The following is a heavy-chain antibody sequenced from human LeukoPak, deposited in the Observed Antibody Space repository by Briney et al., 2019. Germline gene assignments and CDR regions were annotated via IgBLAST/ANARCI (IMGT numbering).Heavy chain of an antibody. CDR3: ARRGGAVAKGWYFDL. D-gene: IGHD3-16*01. V-gene: IGHV3-30-3*01. Sequence: PGRSLRLSCAASGFTFSSYAMHWVRQAPGKGLEWVAVISYDGSNKYYADSVKGRFTISRDNSKNTLYLQMNSLRAEDTAVYYCARRGGAVAKGWYFDLWGRGTLVTVSS. CDR1: GFTFSSYA. CDR2: ISYDGSNK. J-gene: IGHJ2*01.